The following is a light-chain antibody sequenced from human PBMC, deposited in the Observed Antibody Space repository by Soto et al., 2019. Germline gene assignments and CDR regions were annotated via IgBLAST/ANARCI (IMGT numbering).Light chain of an antibody. CDR2: DNN. CDR3: GPWVSGLSAGV. V-gene: IGLV1-51*01. CDR1: SSNIGKNY. Sequence: QSVLTQPPSVSAAPGQKGTISCSGSSSNIGKNYVSWYQQLPGTAPKRLIYDNNNRPSGIPDRFSGSKSGTSATLGITGLQTGDEADYDCGPWVSGLSAGVFGGGTQLTVL. J-gene: IGLJ2*01.